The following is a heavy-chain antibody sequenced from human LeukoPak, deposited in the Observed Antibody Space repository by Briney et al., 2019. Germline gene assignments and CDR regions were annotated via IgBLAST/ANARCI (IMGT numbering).Heavy chain of an antibody. CDR2: IKHDGSEK. J-gene: IGHJ4*02. Sequence: PGGSLRLSCAASGFTFSSYWMSWVRQAPGKGLEWVANIKHDGSEKYYVDSVKGRFTISRDNAKKSFYLQMNSLRGEDTAVYYCARGGENYYGSGSQDYWGQGSLVTVSS. V-gene: IGHV3-7*01. D-gene: IGHD3-10*01. CDR1: GFTFSSYW. CDR3: ARGGENYYGSGSQDY.